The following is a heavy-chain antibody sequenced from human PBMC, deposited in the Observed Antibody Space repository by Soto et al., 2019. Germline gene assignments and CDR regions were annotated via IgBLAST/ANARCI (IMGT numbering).Heavy chain of an antibody. J-gene: IGHJ6*02. CDR3: AGNIAAAGRRYYGMDV. CDR2: VYTSETT. Sequence: QVQLQESGPGLVKPSETLSLTCTVSGGSMSGDYWSWIRQSAGKGLEWIGRVYTSETTYYNPSLKSRVTLSLDTSKNQFSLNRYSLTAADTAVYYCAGNIAAAGRRYYGMDVWGQGTTVTVSS. V-gene: IGHV4-4*07. CDR1: GGSMSGDY. D-gene: IGHD6-13*01.